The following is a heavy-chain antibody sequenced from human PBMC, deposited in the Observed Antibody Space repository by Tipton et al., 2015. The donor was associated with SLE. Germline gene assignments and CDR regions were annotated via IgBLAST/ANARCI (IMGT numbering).Heavy chain of an antibody. CDR1: GGSISSSNW. CDR2: IYHSGST. CDR3: AGHDYGDYGYFDY. D-gene: IGHD4-17*01. J-gene: IGHJ4*02. V-gene: IGHV4-4*02. Sequence: TLSLTCAVSGGSISSSNWWSWVRQPPGKGLEWIGEIYHSGSTNYNPSLKSRFTISVDKSKNQFSLKLSSVTAADTAVYYCAGHDYGDYGYFDYWGQGTLATVSS.